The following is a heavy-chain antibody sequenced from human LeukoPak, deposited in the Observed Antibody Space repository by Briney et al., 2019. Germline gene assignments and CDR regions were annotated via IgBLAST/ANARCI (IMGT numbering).Heavy chain of an antibody. CDR3: VRGSRFHFDY. V-gene: IGHV3-48*02. CDR2: ISSSSSIM. CDR1: AFTFSGYS. D-gene: IGHD3-10*01. J-gene: IGHJ4*02. Sequence: GGSLRLSCAASAFTFSGYSMTWVRQAPGKGLEWVSYISSSSSIMSYADSVKGRFTISRDNAKNSLYLQMNSLRDEDTAVYYCVRGSRFHFDYWGQGTLVTVPS.